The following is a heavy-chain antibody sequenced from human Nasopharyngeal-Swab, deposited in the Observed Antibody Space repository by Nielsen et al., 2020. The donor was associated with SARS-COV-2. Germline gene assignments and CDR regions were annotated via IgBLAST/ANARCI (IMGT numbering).Heavy chain of an antibody. V-gene: IGHV1-18*01. CDR2: ISAYNGNT. CDR1: VYTFTSYG. J-gene: IGHJ3*02. D-gene: IGHD6-19*01. Sequence: ASVKVSCKASVYTFTSYGISWVRQAPGQGLEWMGWISAYNGNTNYAQKLQGRVTMTTDTSTSTAYMELRSLRSDDTAVYYCARDESWAVAGGDAFDIWGQGTMVTVSS. CDR3: ARDESWAVAGGDAFDI.